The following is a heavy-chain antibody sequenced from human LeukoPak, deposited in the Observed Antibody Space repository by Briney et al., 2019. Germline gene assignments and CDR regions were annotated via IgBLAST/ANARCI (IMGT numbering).Heavy chain of an antibody. V-gene: IGHV1-18*01. CDR2: ISAYNGNT. J-gene: IGHJ4*02. D-gene: IGHD2-15*01. CDR1: GYTFTSYG. CDR3: ARLTAGVVVAAHHVVEAKLYHYFDY. Sequence: ASVKVSCKASGYTFTSYGISWVRQAPGQGLEWMGWISAYNGNTNYAQKLQGRVTMTTDTSTSTAYMKLRSLRSDDTAVYYCARLTAGVVVAAHHVVEAKLYHYFDYWGQGTLVTVSS.